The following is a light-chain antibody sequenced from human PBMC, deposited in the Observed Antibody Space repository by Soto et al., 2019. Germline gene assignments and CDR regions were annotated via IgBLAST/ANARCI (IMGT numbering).Light chain of an antibody. CDR3: QQHSHWPPWT. CDR1: ETVRTF. V-gene: IGKV3-11*01. J-gene: IGKJ1*01. CDR2: GAS. Sequence: EVVLTQSPATLSLSPGERATLSCRASETVRTFVDWYQQKPGQAPRLLIYGASNRATGIPARFSGSGSATDFTLTISNLAPEDFAVYYCQQHSHWPPWTFGQGTRVQIQ.